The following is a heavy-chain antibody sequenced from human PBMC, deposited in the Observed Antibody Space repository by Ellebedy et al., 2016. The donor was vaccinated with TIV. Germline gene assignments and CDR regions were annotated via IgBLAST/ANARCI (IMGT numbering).Heavy chain of an antibody. J-gene: IGHJ4*02. CDR2: TSDDGSNQ. D-gene: IGHD1-7*01. CDR3: AREDEGGNWNYVYFDY. Sequence: GGSLRLXXAASGFTSSSYAMHWVCQAPGKGLEWVAVTSDDGSNQYYADSVTSRFTISRDNSKNTLYLQMNSLRAEDTAVYYCAREDEGGNWNYVYFDYWGQGSLVTVSS. V-gene: IGHV3-30-3*01. CDR1: GFTSSSYA.